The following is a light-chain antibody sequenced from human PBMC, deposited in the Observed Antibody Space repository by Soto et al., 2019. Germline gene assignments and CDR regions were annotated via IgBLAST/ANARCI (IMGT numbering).Light chain of an antibody. Sequence: DIQVTQSPPTLSASVGDRVTITCRASQTISTWMAWYQQKPGKAPKLLIYDASSLESGVPSRFSGSGSGTEFTLTIRSLQPDDFATYYCQQYSSYSAWTLGEGTKVDIK. CDR3: QQYSSYSAWT. CDR2: DAS. CDR1: QTISTW. J-gene: IGKJ1*01. V-gene: IGKV1-5*01.